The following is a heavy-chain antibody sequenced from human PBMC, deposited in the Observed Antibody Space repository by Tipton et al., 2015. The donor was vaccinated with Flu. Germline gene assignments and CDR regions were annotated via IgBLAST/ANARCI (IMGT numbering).Heavy chain of an antibody. Sequence: SLRLSCAVSGFTFSRYGMSWVRQAPGKGLEWVSGFSASGRTTYFADSVKGRFTISRDNFKNTLYLQMNSLRDEDTAVYYCAKVIPELVAGLDYWGQGTLVTVSS. V-gene: IGHV3-23*01. D-gene: IGHD6-19*01. J-gene: IGHJ4*02. CDR3: AKVIPELVAGLDY. CDR2: FSASGRTT. CDR1: GFTFSRYG.